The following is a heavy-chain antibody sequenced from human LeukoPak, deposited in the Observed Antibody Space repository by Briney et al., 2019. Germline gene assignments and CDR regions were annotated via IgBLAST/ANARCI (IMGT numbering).Heavy chain of an antibody. CDR2: IIPIFGTA. V-gene: IGHV1-69*05. D-gene: IGHD3-10*01. J-gene: IGHJ6*03. CDR3: ASGSVSYYYYYMDV. CDR1: GCTFSSYA. Sequence: SVKVSCKASGCTFSSYAISWVRQAPGQGLEWMGGIIPIFGTANYAQKFQGRVTITTDESTSTAYMELSSLRSEDTAVYYCASGSVSYYYYYMDVWGKGTTVTVSS.